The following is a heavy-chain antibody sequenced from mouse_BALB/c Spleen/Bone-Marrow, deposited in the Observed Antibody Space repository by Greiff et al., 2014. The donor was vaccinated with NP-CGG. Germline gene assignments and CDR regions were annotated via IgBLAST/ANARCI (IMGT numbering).Heavy chain of an antibody. CDR1: GYSFTGYY. V-gene: IGHV1S30*01. D-gene: IGHD2-10*02. Sequence: VQLQQPGPELVKPGPSVKISCKASGYSFTGYYMHWVEQSHGKSLEWIGEINPYNGGTSYNQKFKGKATLTVDTSSSTAFMELHSLTSEDSSVYYCARQLYGNYAYWGQGTLVTVSA. J-gene: IGHJ3*01. CDR3: ARQLYGNYAY. CDR2: INPYNGGT.